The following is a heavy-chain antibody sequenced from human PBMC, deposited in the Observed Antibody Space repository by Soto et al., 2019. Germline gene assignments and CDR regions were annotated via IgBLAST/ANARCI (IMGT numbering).Heavy chain of an antibody. CDR3: ATVTGSLAGYSGYGAFDY. V-gene: IGHV1-8*01. D-gene: IGHD5-12*01. CDR2: MNPNSGNT. Sequence: GASVKVSCKASGYTFTSYDINWVRQATGQGLEWMGWMNPNSGNTGYAQKFQGRVTMTRNTSISTAYMDLSSLRSEDTAIYYRATVTGSLAGYSGYGAFDYWGQGTLVTFPS. J-gene: IGHJ4*02. CDR1: GYTFTSYD.